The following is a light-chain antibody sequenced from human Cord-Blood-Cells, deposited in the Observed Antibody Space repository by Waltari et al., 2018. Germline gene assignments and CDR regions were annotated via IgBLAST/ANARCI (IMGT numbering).Light chain of an antibody. Sequence: QSVLTQPPSVSGAPGQRVTISCTGSSSNIGAGYDVHWYQPLPGTAPKRLIYGNSNRPSGVPDRFSGSKSGTSASLAITGLQAEDEADYYCQSYDSSLSGWVFGGGTKLTVL. CDR2: GNS. V-gene: IGLV1-40*01. CDR1: SSNIGAGYD. J-gene: IGLJ3*02. CDR3: QSYDSSLSGWV.